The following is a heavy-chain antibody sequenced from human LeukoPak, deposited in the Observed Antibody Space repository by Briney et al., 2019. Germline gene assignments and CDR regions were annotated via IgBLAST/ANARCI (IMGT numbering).Heavy chain of an antibody. D-gene: IGHD6-13*01. J-gene: IGHJ4*02. CDR3: ASGIAAAGSGRFDY. V-gene: IGHV4-31*03. CDR2: IYYSGST. CDR1: GGSISSGGYY. Sequence: SQTLSLTCTVSGGSISSGGYYWRWIRQHPGKGLEWIGYIYYSGSTYYNPSLKSRVTISVDTSKNQFSLKLSSVTAADTAVYYCASGIAAAGSGRFDYWGQGTLVTVSS.